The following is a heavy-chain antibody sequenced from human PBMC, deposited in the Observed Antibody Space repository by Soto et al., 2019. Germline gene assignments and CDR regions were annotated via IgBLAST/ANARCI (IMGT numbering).Heavy chain of an antibody. Sequence: SETLSLTCTVSGGSISSYYWSWIRQPPGKGLEWIGYIYYSGSTNYNPSLKSRVTISVDTSKNQFSLKLSSVTAADTAVYYCARSWNYGFYYYYMDVWGKGTRVTVSS. CDR2: IYYSGST. V-gene: IGHV4-59*01. J-gene: IGHJ6*03. D-gene: IGHD1-7*01. CDR3: ARSWNYGFYYYYMDV. CDR1: GGSISSYY.